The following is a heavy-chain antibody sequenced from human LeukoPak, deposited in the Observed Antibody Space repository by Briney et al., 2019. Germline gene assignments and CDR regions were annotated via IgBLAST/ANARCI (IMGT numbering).Heavy chain of an antibody. CDR3: VRAGGAQPLDY. Sequence: ASVKVSCKASGYTFTAYYVHWVRQAPGQGLEWIGWSHPNSGDTYYAQNFQGRVTMTGDTSTSTAYMDVRRLTSDDTAVYYCVRAGGAQPLDYWGQGTLVTVSS. V-gene: IGHV1-2*02. J-gene: IGHJ4*02. CDR1: GYTFTAYY. CDR2: SHPNSGDT. D-gene: IGHD1-26*01.